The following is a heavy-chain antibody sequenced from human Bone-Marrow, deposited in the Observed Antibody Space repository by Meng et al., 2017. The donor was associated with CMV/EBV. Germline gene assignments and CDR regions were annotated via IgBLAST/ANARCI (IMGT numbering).Heavy chain of an antibody. J-gene: IGHJ1*01. Sequence: GESLKISCAASGFTVSSNYMTWVRQAPGKGLEWVSVIYSGGSTYYADSVKGRFTISRDNSKNTLYLQMNSLRAEDTAVYYCARERSSTGMDWGQGTVATFSS. CDR2: IYSGGST. CDR1: GFTVSSNY. V-gene: IGHV3-53*05. D-gene: IGHD6-13*01. CDR3: ARERSSTGMD.